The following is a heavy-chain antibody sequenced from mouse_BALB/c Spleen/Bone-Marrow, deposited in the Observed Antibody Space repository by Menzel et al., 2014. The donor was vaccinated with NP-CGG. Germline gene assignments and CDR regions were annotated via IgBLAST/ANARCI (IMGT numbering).Heavy chain of an antibody. CDR3: ARGTTGYFDY. CDR2: IWAGGVT. Sequence: VKLMESGPGLVAPSQSLSITCTVSGFSLTSYGVHWVRQPPGKGLEWLGVIWAGGVTNYNSALMSRLSISRDNSKNQVFLKMNSLQTDDTAMYYCARGTTGYFDYWGQGTTLTVSS. CDR1: GFSLTSYG. J-gene: IGHJ2*01. V-gene: IGHV2-9*02. D-gene: IGHD1-1*01.